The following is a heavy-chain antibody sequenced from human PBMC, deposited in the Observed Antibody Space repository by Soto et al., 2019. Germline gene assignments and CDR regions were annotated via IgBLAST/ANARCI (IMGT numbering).Heavy chain of an antibody. J-gene: IGHJ6*02. D-gene: IGHD3-10*01. CDR1: GFTVSSNS. V-gene: IGHV3-53*01. CDR2: IYSGGST. Sequence: EVQLVESGGGLIQPGGSLRLSFAPPGFTVSSNSMSWVRRPPGRGLEWVSVIYSGGSTYYADSVKGRFTISRDNSKNTLYLQMNSLRAEDTAVYYCARSPGFGLGYYYGMDVWGQGTTVTVSS. CDR3: ARSPGFGLGYYYGMDV.